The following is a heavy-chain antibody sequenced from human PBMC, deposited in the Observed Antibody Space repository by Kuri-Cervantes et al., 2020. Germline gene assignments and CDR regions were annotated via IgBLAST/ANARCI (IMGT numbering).Heavy chain of an antibody. V-gene: IGHV3-9*01. D-gene: IGHD6-25*01. CDR3: AKDPFSPIAATVDDAFDI. CDR1: GFTFDDYA. J-gene: IGHJ3*02. Sequence: GGSLRLSCAASGFTFDDYAMHWVRQAPGKGLEWVSGISWNSGSIGYADSVKGRFTISRDNSKNTLYLQMNSLRAEDTAVYYFAKDPFSPIAATVDDAFDIWGQGTMVTVSS. CDR2: ISWNSGSI.